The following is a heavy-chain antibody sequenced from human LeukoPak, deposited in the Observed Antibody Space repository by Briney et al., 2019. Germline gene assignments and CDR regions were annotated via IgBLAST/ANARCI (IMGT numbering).Heavy chain of an antibody. V-gene: IGHV3-11*06. D-gene: IGHD2-15*01. CDR1: GFTFSDYY. Sequence: GGSLRLSCAASGFTFSDYYMSWLRQAPGKGLECVSYISSSSSYTNYADSVKGRFTISRDNAKNSLYLQMNSLRAEDTAVYYCARAGDIDAFDIWGQGTMVTVSS. CDR2: ISSSSSYT. J-gene: IGHJ3*02. CDR3: ARAGDIDAFDI.